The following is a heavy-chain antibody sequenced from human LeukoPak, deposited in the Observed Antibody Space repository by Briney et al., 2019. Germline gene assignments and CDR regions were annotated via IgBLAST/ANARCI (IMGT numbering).Heavy chain of an antibody. CDR3: ASRGYSSPYDY. V-gene: IGHV3-48*03. Sequence: GGSLRLSCAASGFTFSSYEMNWVRQAPGKGLEWVSYISSYGSTIYYADSVKGRFTISRDNAKNSLYLQMNSLRAEDTAVYYCASRGYSSPYDYWGQGTLVTVSS. CDR2: ISSYGSTI. J-gene: IGHJ4*02. CDR1: GFTFSSYE. D-gene: IGHD5-18*01.